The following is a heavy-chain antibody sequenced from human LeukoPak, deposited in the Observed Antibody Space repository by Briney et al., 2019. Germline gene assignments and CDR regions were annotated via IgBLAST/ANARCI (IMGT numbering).Heavy chain of an antibody. CDR2: INPNSGGT. CDR1: GYTFTGYY. D-gene: IGHD3-22*01. J-gene: IGHJ5*02. Sequence: GASVTVSFKASGYTFTGYYMHGVRQAPGQGLEWMGWINPNSGGTNYAQKFQGRVTMTRDTSISTAYMELSRLRSDDTAVYYCARGARHYYDSSGYHWFDPWGQGTLVTVSS. V-gene: IGHV1-2*02. CDR3: ARGARHYYDSSGYHWFDP.